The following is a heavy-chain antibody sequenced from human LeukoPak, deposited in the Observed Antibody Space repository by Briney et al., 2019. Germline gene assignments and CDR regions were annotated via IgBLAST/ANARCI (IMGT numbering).Heavy chain of an antibody. Sequence: GGSLRLSCAASGFTFSSYGMHWVRQAPGKGLEWVAFIRYDGSNKYYADSVKGRFTISRDNSKNTLSLQMNSLRPEDTAVYYCAKGYCSGTSCYSGLDWGQGTLVTVSS. D-gene: IGHD2-2*01. V-gene: IGHV3-30*02. CDR1: GFTFSSYG. J-gene: IGHJ4*02. CDR3: AKGYCSGTSCYSGLD. CDR2: IRYDGSNK.